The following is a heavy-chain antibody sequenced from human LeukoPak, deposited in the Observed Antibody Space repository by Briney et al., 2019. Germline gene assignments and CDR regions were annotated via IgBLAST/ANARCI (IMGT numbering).Heavy chain of an antibody. J-gene: IGHJ4*02. CDR2: ISYDGSNK. V-gene: IGHV3-30*18. CDR1: GFTFSSYG. Sequence: QPGRSLRLSCVGSGFTFSSYGMHWVRQAPGKGLEWVAVISYDGSNKYYADSVKGRFTISRDNSKNTLYLQMNSLRAEDTAVYYCAKEEFDYWGQGTLVTVSS. CDR3: AKEEFDY.